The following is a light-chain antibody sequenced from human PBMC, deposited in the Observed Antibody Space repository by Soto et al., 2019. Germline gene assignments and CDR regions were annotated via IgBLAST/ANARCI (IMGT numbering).Light chain of an antibody. CDR2: GAS. Sequence: IQLTQSPSSLSASVGDRVTVTCRASQGIGSYLAWYQQKPGKAPKLLIYGASTLQSGVPSRFSGSGSGTDSTLTISSLQPEDFGTYYCQHLNSFPYTFGQGTKLEIK. CDR1: QGIGSY. V-gene: IGKV1-9*01. J-gene: IGKJ2*01. CDR3: QHLNSFPYT.